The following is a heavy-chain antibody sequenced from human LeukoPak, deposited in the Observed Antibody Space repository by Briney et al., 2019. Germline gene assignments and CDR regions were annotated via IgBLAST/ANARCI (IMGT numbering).Heavy chain of an antibody. CDR1: GFTFIDYD. D-gene: IGHD6-19*01. CDR2: ICIRGDT. V-gene: IGHV3-13*01. CDR3: ARGGIQVSGIDEFDY. Sequence: GGSLRLSCAASGFTFIDYDMHWVRHVLGKGLEWVSAICIRGDTHYSGSVKGRFTISRENAEGSLYLQMNSLRAEDTAVYYCARGGIQVSGIDEFDYWGQGTLVSVSS. J-gene: IGHJ4*02.